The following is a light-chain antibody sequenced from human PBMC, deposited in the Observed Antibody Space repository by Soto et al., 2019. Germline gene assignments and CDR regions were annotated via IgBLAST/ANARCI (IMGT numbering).Light chain of an antibody. CDR2: GAS. Sequence: EIVMTQSPATLSVSPGERATVXCSASQSVSSNLAWYQQKPGQAPRLLIYGASTRATGIPARFSGSGSGTEFTLTISRLEPEDFAVYHCQQYDTSPWTFGQGTKVDIK. V-gene: IGKV3-15*01. CDR3: QQYDTSPWT. J-gene: IGKJ1*01. CDR1: QSVSSN.